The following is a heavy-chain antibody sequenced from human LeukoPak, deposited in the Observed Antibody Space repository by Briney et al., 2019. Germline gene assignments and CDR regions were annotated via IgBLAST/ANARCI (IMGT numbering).Heavy chain of an antibody. D-gene: IGHD2-21*02. J-gene: IGHJ5*01. CDR1: GFTFDDYG. Sequence: GGSLRLSCAASGFTFDDYGMSWVRQAPGKGLEWVANIHPDGIEKYHVDSVKGRFTIFRDNARNLLYLQMSSLRADDTAVYYCSRGDDFSGDSWGQGTLVTVSS. CDR2: IHPDGIEK. V-gene: IGHV3-7*04. CDR3: SRGDDFSGDS.